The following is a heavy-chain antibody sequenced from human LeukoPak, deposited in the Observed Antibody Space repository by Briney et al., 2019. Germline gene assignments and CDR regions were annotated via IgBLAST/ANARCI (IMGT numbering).Heavy chain of an antibody. CDR2: INGGNGYT. Sequence: ASVKVPCKASGYTFANYGVHWVRHAPGQRLEWMGWINGGNGYTKYSQKFQGRVTITGDTSASTAYMELSSLRSEDTAVYYCARYINGAFDYWGQGTLVTVSS. CDR1: GYTFANYG. CDR3: ARYINGAFDY. D-gene: IGHD2-8*01. V-gene: IGHV1-3*01. J-gene: IGHJ4*02.